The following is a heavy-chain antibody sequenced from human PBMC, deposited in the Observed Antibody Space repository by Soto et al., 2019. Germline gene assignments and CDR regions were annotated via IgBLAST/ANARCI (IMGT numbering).Heavy chain of an antibody. J-gene: IGHJ4*02. D-gene: IGHD1-20*01. CDR2: IGTSGVAT. Sequence: GGSLRLSCAASRFTFSNYAMNWVRQAPGMGLEWVSSIGTSGVATYYADSVKGRFTISRDNSKNALYLQMNSLRAEDTAVYYCASRGINFPFDSWGQGTLVTVSS. CDR1: RFTFSNYA. CDR3: ASRGINFPFDS. V-gene: IGHV3-23*01.